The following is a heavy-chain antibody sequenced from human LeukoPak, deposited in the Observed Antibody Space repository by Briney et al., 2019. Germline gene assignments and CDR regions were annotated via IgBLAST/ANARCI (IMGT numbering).Heavy chain of an antibody. J-gene: IGHJ6*02. CDR2: IIPIFGTA. CDR1: GGTFISYA. Sequence: GSSVEVSCKASGGTFISYAISWVRQAPGQGLEWMGGIIPIFGTANYAQKFQGRVTITADESTSTAYMELSSLRSEDTAVYYCARDPGGRYGMDVWGQGTTVTVSS. CDR3: ARDPGGRYGMDV. V-gene: IGHV1-69*01. D-gene: IGHD3-10*01.